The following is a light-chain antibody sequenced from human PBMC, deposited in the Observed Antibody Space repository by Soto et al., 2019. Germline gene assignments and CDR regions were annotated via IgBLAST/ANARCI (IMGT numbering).Light chain of an antibody. V-gene: IGLV2-8*01. Sequence: QSALTQPPSASGSPGQSVTISCTGTSSDIGGYNYVSWYQQHPGKAPKLMIYEVIKRPSGVPDRFSGSRSGNTASLTVSGLQAEDEADYYCSSYTSSSPHVFGTGTKLTVL. J-gene: IGLJ1*01. CDR1: SSDIGGYNY. CDR2: EVI. CDR3: SSYTSSSPHV.